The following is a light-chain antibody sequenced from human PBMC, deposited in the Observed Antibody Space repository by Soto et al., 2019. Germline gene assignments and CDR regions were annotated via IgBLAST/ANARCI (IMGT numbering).Light chain of an antibody. J-gene: IGKJ1*01. CDR3: QQYGSSPRT. V-gene: IGKV3-20*01. Sequence: EIVLTQSPGTLSLSPGERATLSCRASQSVSSSYLAWYQQKPGQAPRLLIYGASIRATGIPDRFNGSGSGTDFTLTISRLEPEDFAVYYFQQYGSSPRTFGQGTKVHIK. CDR1: QSVSSSY. CDR2: GAS.